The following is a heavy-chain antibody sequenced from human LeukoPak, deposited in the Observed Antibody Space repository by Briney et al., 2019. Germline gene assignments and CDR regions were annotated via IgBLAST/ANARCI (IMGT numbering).Heavy chain of an antibody. CDR3: ARLPLRYFDWLLSRGPYYYYGMDV. CDR1: GYTSTSYD. D-gene: IGHD3-9*01. CDR2: MNPNSGNT. V-gene: IGHV1-8*01. Sequence: ASVKVSCKASGYTSTSYDINWVRQATGQGLEWMGWMNPNSGNTGYAQKFQGRVTMTRNTSISTAYMELSSLRSEDTAVYYCARLPLRYFDWLLSRGPYYYYGMDVWGQGTTVTVSS. J-gene: IGHJ6*02.